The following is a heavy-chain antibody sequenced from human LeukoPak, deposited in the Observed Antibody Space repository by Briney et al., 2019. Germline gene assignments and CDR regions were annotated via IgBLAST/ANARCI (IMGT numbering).Heavy chain of an antibody. CDR3: ARGRAVLTPFDY. CDR1: GFTFSSYA. V-gene: IGHV3-30-3*01. D-gene: IGHD6-19*01. J-gene: IGHJ4*02. Sequence: GVSLRLSCAASGFTFSSYAMHWVRQAPGKGLEWVAVISYDGSNKYYADSVKGRFTISRDNSKNTLYLQMNSLRAEDTAVYYCARGRAVLTPFDYWGQGTLVTVSS. CDR2: ISYDGSNK.